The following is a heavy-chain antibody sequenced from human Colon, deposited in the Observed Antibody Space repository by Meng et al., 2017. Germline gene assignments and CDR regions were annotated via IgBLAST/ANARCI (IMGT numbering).Heavy chain of an antibody. CDR3: ATGLRHGDWFDP. CDR2: IDHFGIS. CDR1: GGSFSGFY. Sequence: HGQIQSGAAGLLTPAETLSLTCAVSGGSFSGFYWSWIRQPPGKGLEWIGEIDHFGISNYNSSLKGRLTMSVDTSKKQISLTLTSVTAADTAVYYCATGLRHGDWFDPWGPGTLVTVSS. D-gene: IGHD4-17*01. V-gene: IGHV4-34*02. J-gene: IGHJ5*02.